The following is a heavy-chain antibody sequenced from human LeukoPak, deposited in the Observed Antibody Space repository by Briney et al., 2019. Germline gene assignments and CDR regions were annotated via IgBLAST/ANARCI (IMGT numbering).Heavy chain of an antibody. CDR2: IYYSGST. D-gene: IGHD3-3*01. J-gene: IGHJ5*02. V-gene: IGHV4-31*03. CDR3: ARGPDYDFWSGTNWFDP. Sequence: PSETLSLTCTVSGVSISSGGYYWSWIRQHPGKGLEWIGYIYYSGSTYYNPSLKSRVTISVDTSKNQFSLKLSSVTAADTAVYYCARGPDYDFWSGTNWFDPWGQGTLVTVSS. CDR1: GVSISSGGYY.